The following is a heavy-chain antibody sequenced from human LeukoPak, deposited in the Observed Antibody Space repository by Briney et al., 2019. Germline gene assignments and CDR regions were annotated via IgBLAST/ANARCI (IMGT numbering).Heavy chain of an antibody. D-gene: IGHD4-17*01. CDR2: INSDGSRT. V-gene: IGHV3-74*01. Sequence: GGSLRLSCAASGFTFSNYWTHWVRQAPGKGLVWVSRINSDGSRTSYADSVKGRFTISRDNAKNTLNLLMNSLRAEDTAVYYCAREYGASGAGMDVWGQGTTVAVSS. J-gene: IGHJ6*02. CDR3: AREYGASGAGMDV. CDR1: GFTFSNYW.